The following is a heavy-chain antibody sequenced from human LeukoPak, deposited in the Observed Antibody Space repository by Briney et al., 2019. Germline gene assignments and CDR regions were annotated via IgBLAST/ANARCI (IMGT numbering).Heavy chain of an antibody. CDR3: ARDSGSWYYRYAFDI. V-gene: IGHV4-59*01. CDR2: IYYSGST. CDR1: GGSISSYY. Sequence: PSETLSLTCTVSGGSISSYYWSRIRQPPGKGLEWIGYIYYSGSTNYNPSLKSRVTISVDTSKNQFSLKLSSVTAADTAVYYCARDSGSWYYRYAFDIWGQGTMVTVSS. J-gene: IGHJ3*02. D-gene: IGHD6-13*01.